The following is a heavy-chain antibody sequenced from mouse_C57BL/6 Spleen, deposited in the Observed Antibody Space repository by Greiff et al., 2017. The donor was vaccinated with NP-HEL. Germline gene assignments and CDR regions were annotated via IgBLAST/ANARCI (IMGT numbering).Heavy chain of an antibody. D-gene: IGHD2-4*01. Sequence: QVQLKESGPGLVAPSPSLSITCTVSGFSLTSYCVSWVRQPPGKGLEWLGVIWGDGSTTYHLALISRLSTSKDNSKSKVFSKLNRQQTDDTATYYGAKPSYYEYDRAMDYWGQGTTVTVSS. CDR2: IWGDGST. J-gene: IGHJ4*01. CDR3: AKPSYYEYDRAMDY. V-gene: IGHV2-3*01. CDR1: GFSLTSYC.